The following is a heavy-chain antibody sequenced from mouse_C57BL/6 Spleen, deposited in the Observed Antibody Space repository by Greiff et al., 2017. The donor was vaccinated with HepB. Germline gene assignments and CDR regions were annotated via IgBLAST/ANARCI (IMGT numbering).Heavy chain of an antibody. CDR1: GYTFTSYW. Sequence: QVQLQQPGAELVRPGSSVKLSCKASGYTFTSYWMHWVKQRPIQGLEWIGNIDPSDSETHYNQKFKDKTTLTVDKSSSTAYMQLSSLTSEDSAVYYCARYIPRGYFDVWGTGTTVTVSS. CDR3: ARYIPRGYFDV. V-gene: IGHV1-52*01. CDR2: IDPSDSET. J-gene: IGHJ1*03.